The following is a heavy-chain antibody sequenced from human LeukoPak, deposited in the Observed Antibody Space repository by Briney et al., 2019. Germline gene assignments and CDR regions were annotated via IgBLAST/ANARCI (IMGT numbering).Heavy chain of an antibody. CDR1: GGSISSSSYY. Sequence: SETLSLTCTVSGGSISSSSYYWGWIRQPPGKGLEWIGSIYYSGSTYYNPSLKSRVTISVDTSKNQFSLKLSSVTAADTAVYYCARDLGGNKDYWGQGTLVTVSS. CDR2: IYYSGST. V-gene: IGHV4-39*07. J-gene: IGHJ4*02. CDR3: ARDLGGNKDY. D-gene: IGHD4-23*01.